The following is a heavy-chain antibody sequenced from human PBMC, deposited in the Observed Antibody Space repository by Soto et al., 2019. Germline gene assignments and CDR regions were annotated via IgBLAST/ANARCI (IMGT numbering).Heavy chain of an antibody. D-gene: IGHD6-19*01. J-gene: IGHJ4*02. Sequence: QLQLQESGPGLVKPSETLSLTCAVSGGSISSSSYYWGWIRQPPGKGLEWIGSIYYSGSTYSTPSLQSRVAISVDTSKNQFSLKLNSVTAADTAVYYCARRTVNIRTFYSGLKTHCFDYWGQGTLVTVSS. CDR3: ARRTVNIRTFYSGLKTHCFDY. CDR2: IYYSGST. V-gene: IGHV4-39*01. CDR1: GGSISSSSYY.